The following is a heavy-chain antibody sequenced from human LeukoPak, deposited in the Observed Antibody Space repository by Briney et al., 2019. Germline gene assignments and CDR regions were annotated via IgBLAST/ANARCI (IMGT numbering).Heavy chain of an antibody. CDR2: VYTSGST. V-gene: IGHV4-4*07. D-gene: IGHD4/OR15-4a*01. Sequence: SETLSLTCTVSGGSISSYYWSWIRQPAEKGLEWIGRVYTSGSTNYHPSLKSRVTMSVDPSKNQFSLKLSSVTAADTAVYYCATTMKSYGARNDAFDIWGQGTMVTVSS. CDR1: GGSISSYY. J-gene: IGHJ3*02. CDR3: ATTMKSYGARNDAFDI.